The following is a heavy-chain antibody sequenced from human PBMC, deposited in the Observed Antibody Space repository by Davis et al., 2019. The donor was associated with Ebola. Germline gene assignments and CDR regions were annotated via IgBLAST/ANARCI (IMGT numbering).Heavy chain of an antibody. CDR3: ARDWPTVKAFD. J-gene: IGHJ4*02. CDR2: IYYSGTT. CDR1: GGSITSADYY. Sequence: MPSETLSLTCTVSGGSITSADYYCSWIRQSPGKGLEWIGYIYYSGTTRYNPSLEGRVIISADMSKNQFFLNLTSVTAADTAVYYGARDWPTVKAFDWGQGTLVTVSS. V-gene: IGHV4-30-4*08. D-gene: IGHD4-11*01.